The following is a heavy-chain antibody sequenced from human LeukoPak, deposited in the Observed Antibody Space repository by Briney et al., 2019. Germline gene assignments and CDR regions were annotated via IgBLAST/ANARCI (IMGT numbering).Heavy chain of an antibody. Sequence: ASVKVSCKASGYTFATYAMHWVRQAPGQSLEWMGWFNAGNDNTKYSQKFQGRVTITGDTSASTAYMELSSLTSEDTAVYYCASAIAAASEYFQHWGQGTLVTVSS. D-gene: IGHD6-13*01. V-gene: IGHV1-3*01. CDR2: FNAGNDNT. CDR3: ASAIAAASEYFQH. CDR1: GYTFATYA. J-gene: IGHJ1*01.